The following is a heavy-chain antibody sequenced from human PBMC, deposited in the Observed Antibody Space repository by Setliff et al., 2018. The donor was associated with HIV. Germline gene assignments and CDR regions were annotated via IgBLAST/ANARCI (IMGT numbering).Heavy chain of an antibody. CDR3: AAGYNYAQVNN. CDR2: ISSSGSTI. CDR1: GFTFSSYE. J-gene: IGHJ4*02. Sequence: PGGSLRLSCAASGFTFSSYEMNWVRQAPGKGLEWVSYISSSGSTIYYADSVKGRFTISRDNAKNSLYLQMNSLRAEDTAVYYCAAGYNYAQVNNWGQGTLVTVSS. D-gene: IGHD5-18*01. V-gene: IGHV3-48*03.